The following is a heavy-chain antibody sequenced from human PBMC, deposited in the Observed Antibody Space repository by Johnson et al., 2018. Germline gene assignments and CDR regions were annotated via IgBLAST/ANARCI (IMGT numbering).Heavy chain of an antibody. CDR3: ARDLYDSGAYSSFSLIPTTY. CDR2: INAGNGNT. V-gene: IGHV1-3*01. D-gene: IGHD3-22*01. Sequence: QVQLVQSGAEVKKPGASVKVSCKASGYTFTSYGIHWVRQAPGQRLEWMGWINAGNGNTKYSQKFQGRVTIIRDTSASTAYIELSSLRSEDTAVYYCARDLYDSGAYSSFSLIPTTYWGQGTLVTVSS. CDR1: GYTFTSYG. J-gene: IGHJ4*02.